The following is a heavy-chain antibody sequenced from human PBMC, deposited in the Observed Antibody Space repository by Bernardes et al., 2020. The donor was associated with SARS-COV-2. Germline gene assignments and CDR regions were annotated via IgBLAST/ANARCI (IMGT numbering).Heavy chain of an antibody. D-gene: IGHD1-26*01. CDR1: GGSISSGGYS. J-gene: IGHJ5*02. CDR2: IYHSGST. V-gene: IGHV4-30-2*01. Sequence: SETLSLTCAVSGGSISSGGYSWSWIRQPPGKGLEWIGYIYHSGSTYYNPSLKSRVTISVDRSKNQFSLKLSSVTAADTAVYYCAREREGGWFDPWGQGTLVTVSS. CDR3: AREREGGWFDP.